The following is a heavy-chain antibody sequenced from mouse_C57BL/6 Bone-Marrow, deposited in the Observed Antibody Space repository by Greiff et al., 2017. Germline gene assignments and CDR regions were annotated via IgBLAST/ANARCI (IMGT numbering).Heavy chain of an antibody. CDR2: IDPGDGDT. CDR3: ARYGFITSFYY. D-gene: IGHD1-1*01. CDR1: GYAFSSYW. Sequence: VQGVESGAELVKPGASVKISCKASGYAFSSYWMNWVKQRPGKGLEWIGQIDPGDGDTNYNGKFKGKATLTADKSSSTAYMQLSSLTSEDSSVYFCARYGFITSFYYWGQGTTLTVSS. J-gene: IGHJ2*01. V-gene: IGHV1-80*01.